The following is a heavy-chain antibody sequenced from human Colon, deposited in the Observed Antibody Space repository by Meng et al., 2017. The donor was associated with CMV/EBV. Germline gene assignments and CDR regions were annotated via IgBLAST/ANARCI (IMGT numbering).Heavy chain of an antibody. CDR3: ARDFKSGRP. J-gene: IGHJ5*02. Sequence: GGSLRLSCVASGFPFSLFTMHWVRQAPGKGLELVSSISPSGDYIHYADSLKGRFTISRDNTKNSLFLQMNSLRGDDTADYYCARDFKSGRPWGQGTLVTVSS. V-gene: IGHV3-21*06. CDR1: GFPFSLFT. CDR2: ISPSGDYI.